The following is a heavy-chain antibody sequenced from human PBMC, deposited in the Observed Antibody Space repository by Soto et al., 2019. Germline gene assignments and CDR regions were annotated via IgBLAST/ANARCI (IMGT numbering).Heavy chain of an antibody. V-gene: IGHV1-69*02. D-gene: IGHD3-9*01. J-gene: IGHJ4*02. CDR2: IIPILGIA. Sequence: SVKVSCKASGGTFSSYTISWVRQAPGQGLEWMGRIIPILGIANYAQKFQGRVTITADKSTSTAYMELSSLRSEDTAVYYCASSPNYDILTGYIDYWGQGTLVTVSS. CDR3: ASSPNYDILTGYIDY. CDR1: GGTFSSYT.